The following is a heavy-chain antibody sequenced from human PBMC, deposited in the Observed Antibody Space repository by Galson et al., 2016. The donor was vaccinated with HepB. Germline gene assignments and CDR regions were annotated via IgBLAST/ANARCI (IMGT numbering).Heavy chain of an antibody. CDR1: GGSISSGDYY. J-gene: IGHJ6*02. CDR3: ARETQLLYGMDV. V-gene: IGHV4-30-4*01. D-gene: IGHD5-18*01. Sequence: TLSLTCTVPGGSISSGDYYWSWIRQPPGKGLEWIGYIYYSGSTHYNPSFKSRVTISIDTSKNQFSLKLNSVTAADTAVYYCARETQLLYGMDVWGQGTTVTVSS. CDR2: IYYSGST.